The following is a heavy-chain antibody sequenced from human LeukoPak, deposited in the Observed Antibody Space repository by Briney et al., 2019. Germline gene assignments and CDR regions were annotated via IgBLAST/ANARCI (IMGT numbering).Heavy chain of an antibody. D-gene: IGHD3-10*01. J-gene: IGHJ4*02. CDR3: AIGGTYGSGS. V-gene: IGHV3-74*01. CDR1: GLTLANTW. CDR2: INNDGSTT. Sequence: QPGGSLRLSCAASGLTLANTWMHWVRQAPGKGLVWVSLINNDGSTTNYADSVKGRFTISRDNAKNTVYLQMNSLRAEDTAVYYCAIGGTYGSGSWGQGTLVTVSS.